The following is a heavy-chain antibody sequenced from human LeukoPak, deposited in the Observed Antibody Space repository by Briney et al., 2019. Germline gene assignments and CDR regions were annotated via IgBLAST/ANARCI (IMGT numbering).Heavy chain of an antibody. J-gene: IGHJ6*02. CDR2: IHHSGST. CDR1: GGSISSSNW. V-gene: IGHV4-4*02. Sequence: PSETLSLTCAVSGGSISSSNWWSWVRQPPGKGLEWIGEIHHSGSTNYNPSLKSRVTISVDKSKNQFSLKLSSVTAADTAVYYCARVTGYSSSWYKRSYYYGMDVWGQGTTVTVSS. D-gene: IGHD6-13*01. CDR3: ARVTGYSSSWYKRSYYYGMDV.